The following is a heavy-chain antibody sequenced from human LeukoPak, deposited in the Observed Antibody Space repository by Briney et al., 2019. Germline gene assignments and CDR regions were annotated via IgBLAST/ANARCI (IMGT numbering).Heavy chain of an antibody. CDR2: INRSGST. CDR1: GGSFSGYY. CDR3: ARGFRGYYYYYYGMDV. J-gene: IGHJ6*02. V-gene: IGHV4-34*01. D-gene: IGHD3-22*01. Sequence: SETLSLTCAVYGGSFSGYYWSWIRQPPGKGLEWIGEINRSGSTNYNPPLKSRVTISVDTSKNQFSLKLSSVTAADTAVYYCARGFRGYYYYYYGMDVWGQGTTVTVSS.